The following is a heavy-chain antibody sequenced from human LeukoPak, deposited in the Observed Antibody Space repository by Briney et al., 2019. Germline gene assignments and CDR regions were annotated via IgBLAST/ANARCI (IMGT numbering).Heavy chain of an antibody. CDR1: GFTFSSYS. D-gene: IGHD3-3*01. CDR3: ARDPTQYDFWSGYYGLGDDAFDI. Sequence: GGSLRLSCAASGFTFSSYSMNWVRQAPGKGLEWVSSIRSSSSYIYYADSVKGRFTISRDNAKNSLYLQMNSLRAEDTAVYYCARDPTQYDFWSGYYGLGDDAFDIWGQGTMVTVSS. V-gene: IGHV3-21*01. CDR2: IRSSSSYI. J-gene: IGHJ3*02.